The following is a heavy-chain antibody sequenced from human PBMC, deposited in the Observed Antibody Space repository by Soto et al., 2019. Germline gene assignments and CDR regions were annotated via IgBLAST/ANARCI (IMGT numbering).Heavy chain of an antibody. CDR1: GYTFTGYY. D-gene: IGHD3-10*01. CDR2: INPNSGGT. J-gene: IGHJ5*02. CDR3: ARRVTMVRGEGFDP. V-gene: IGHV1-2*02. Sequence: ASVNCSCKASGYTFTGYYMHWVRQAPGQGLEWMGWINPNSGGTNYAQKFQGRVTMTRDTSISTAYMELSRLRSDDTAVYYCARRVTMVRGEGFDPWGQGTLVTVSS.